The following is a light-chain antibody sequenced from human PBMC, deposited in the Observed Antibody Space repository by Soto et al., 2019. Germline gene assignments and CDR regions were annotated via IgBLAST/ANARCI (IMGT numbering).Light chain of an antibody. Sequence: DIQMTQSPSSLSASVGDRVTITCRASQSISSYLNWSQQKPGKPPKLLIYAASSLQSGVPSMFSGSGAGTDFTLTISSLQPEDFATYYCQQSYSTRWTFGQGTKVDI. CDR1: QSISSY. CDR2: AAS. J-gene: IGKJ1*01. CDR3: QQSYSTRWT. V-gene: IGKV1-39*01.